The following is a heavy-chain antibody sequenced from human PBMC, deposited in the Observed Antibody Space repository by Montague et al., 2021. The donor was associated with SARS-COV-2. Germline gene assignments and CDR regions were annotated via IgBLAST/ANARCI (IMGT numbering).Heavy chain of an antibody. CDR3: AGHARGEGYTSWFDS. CDR1: GDSVRRGSSY. J-gene: IGHJ5*01. D-gene: IGHD5-18*01. CDR2: IYYTGSR. V-gene: IGHV4-61*01. Sequence: SETLSLTCTVSGDSVRRGSSYWSWIRQPTGQGLDWIGYIYYTGSRRYNSSLKSRLTISVDTSKNQFSLKLSSVTAADTAVYYCAGHARGEGYTSWFDSWGQGTLVTVSS.